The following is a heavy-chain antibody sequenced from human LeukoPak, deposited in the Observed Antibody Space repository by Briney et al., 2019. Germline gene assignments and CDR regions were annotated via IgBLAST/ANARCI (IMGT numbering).Heavy chain of an antibody. CDR2: INHSGGT. Sequence: SETLSLTCAVYGGSFSGYYWTWIRQPPGKGLEWIGEINHSGGTNYNPSLKSRVTISVDTSKNQFSLKLSSVTAADTAVYHCARGHPLLDYWGQGTLVTVSS. CDR3: ARGHPLLDY. V-gene: IGHV4-34*01. D-gene: IGHD2-21*02. CDR1: GGSFSGYY. J-gene: IGHJ4*02.